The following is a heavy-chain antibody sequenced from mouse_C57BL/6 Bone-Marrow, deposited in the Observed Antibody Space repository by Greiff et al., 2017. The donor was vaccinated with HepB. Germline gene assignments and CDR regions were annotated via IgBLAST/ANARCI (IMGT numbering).Heavy chain of an antibody. CDR3: ARNYYGPLFVY. CDR2: FYPRDGST. J-gene: IGHJ3*01. D-gene: IGHD1-1*01. Sequence: QVQLQQSDAELVKPGASVKISCKVSGYNFTDHTIHWMKQRPEQGLEWIGYFYPRDGSTNYSETFKVKATLTADKSSSTAYMQLNSLTSEDSAVYFCARNYYGPLFVYWGHGTLVTVSA. V-gene: IGHV1-78*01. CDR1: GYNFTDHT.